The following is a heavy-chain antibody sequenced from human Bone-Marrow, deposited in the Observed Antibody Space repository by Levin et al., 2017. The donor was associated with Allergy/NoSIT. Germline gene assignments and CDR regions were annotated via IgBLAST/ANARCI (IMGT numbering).Heavy chain of an antibody. CDR1: GFTFSDY. V-gene: IGHV3-11*01. Sequence: GGSLRLSCAGSGFTFSDYMSWIRQTPGKGLEWISYISTSGSTIDYADSVKGRFTISRDNAKNSLYLQLDSLSAEDTAMYYCARATYFYGGVYFHHWGQGTLVTVSS. J-gene: IGHJ4*02. D-gene: IGHD3-10*01. CDR3: ARATYFYGGVYFHH. CDR2: ISTSGSTI.